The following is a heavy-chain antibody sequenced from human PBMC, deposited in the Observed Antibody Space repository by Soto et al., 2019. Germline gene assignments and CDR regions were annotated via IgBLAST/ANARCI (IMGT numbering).Heavy chain of an antibody. V-gene: IGHV1-2*02. CDR1: GYPFTTYY. D-gene: IGHD3-10*01. J-gene: IGHJ4*02. CDR3: ATDDYGIFPY. CDR2: IDPRSGGT. Sequence: HVQLVQSGTEVKKPGASVRVSCMVSGYPFTTYYIHWVLQAPGQGLEWMGWIDPRSGGTVYEQKFQGRVNMTRDTSISTVYMDLSGLTSDDTALYYCATDDYGIFPYWGQGSLVTVSS.